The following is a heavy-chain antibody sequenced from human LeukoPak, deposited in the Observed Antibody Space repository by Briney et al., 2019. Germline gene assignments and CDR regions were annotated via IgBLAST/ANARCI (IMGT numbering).Heavy chain of an antibody. D-gene: IGHD5-24*01. CDR2: IYSGGST. V-gene: IGHV3-53*01. CDR1: GFTVSSNY. J-gene: IGHJ4*02. Sequence: GGSLRLSCAASGFTVSSNYMSWVRQAPGKGLEWVSVIYSGGSTYYADTVKGRFTISRDNSKNTLYLQMNSLRAEDTAVYYCARVGRWLQFNYWGQGTLVTVSS. CDR3: ARVGRWLQFNY.